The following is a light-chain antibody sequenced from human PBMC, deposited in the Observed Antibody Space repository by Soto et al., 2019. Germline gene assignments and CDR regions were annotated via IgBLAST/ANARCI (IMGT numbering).Light chain of an antibody. CDR1: SSDVGAYNY. Sequence: QSVLTQPRSVSGAPGQSVTISCTGTSSDVGAYNYVSWFQQHPGKAPKLMMSDVSTRPSGVPDRFSGSKSGTTASLTISGIQAEDEADYYCCSSVGRYTLLFGGGTKVTV. V-gene: IGLV2-11*01. J-gene: IGLJ2*01. CDR2: DVS. CDR3: CSSVGRYTLL.